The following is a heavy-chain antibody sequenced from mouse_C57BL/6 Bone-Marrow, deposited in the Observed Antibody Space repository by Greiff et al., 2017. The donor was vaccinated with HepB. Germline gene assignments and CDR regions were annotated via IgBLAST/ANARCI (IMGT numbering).Heavy chain of an antibody. J-gene: IGHJ2*01. CDR3: ARGYYRYYFDY. CDR1: GFTFSSYG. CDR2: ISSGGSYT. Sequence: EVKLVESGGDLVKPGGSLKLSCAASGFTFSSYGMSWVRQTPDKRLEWVATISSGGSYTYYPDSVKGRFTISRDNAKNTLYLQMSSLKSEDTAMYYCARGYYRYYFDYWGQGTTLTVSS. D-gene: IGHD2-3*01. V-gene: IGHV5-6*02.